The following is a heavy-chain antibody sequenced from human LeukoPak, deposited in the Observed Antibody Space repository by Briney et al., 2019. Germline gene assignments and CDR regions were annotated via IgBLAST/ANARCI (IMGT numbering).Heavy chain of an antibody. CDR1: GGSLSTYY. CDR2: IYYSGTT. Sequence: SETLSLTCSVSGGSLSTYYWTWIRQPPGKGLEWIGYIYYSGTTDYSPSLKSRVTISVDTSKNQFSLKLSSVTAADTAVYYCARRANSGFDAFDIWGQGTMVTVSS. J-gene: IGHJ3*02. CDR3: ARRANSGFDAFDI. D-gene: IGHD3-22*01. V-gene: IGHV4-59*01.